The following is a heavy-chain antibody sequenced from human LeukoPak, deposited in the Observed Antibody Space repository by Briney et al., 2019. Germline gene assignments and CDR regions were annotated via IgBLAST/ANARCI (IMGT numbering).Heavy chain of an antibody. J-gene: IGHJ4*02. CDR1: GRSISSYY. Sequence: RASETLSLTCTVSGRSISSYYSSWIRQPPGKGLEWIGYVYFRGTTNYNPSIKSRATISVVTSKSQFSLRLTSVTAADTAVYYCVRSPGAPFDYWGQGSLVSVSS. V-gene: IGHV4-59*01. D-gene: IGHD7-27*01. CDR2: VYFRGTT. CDR3: VRSPGAPFDY.